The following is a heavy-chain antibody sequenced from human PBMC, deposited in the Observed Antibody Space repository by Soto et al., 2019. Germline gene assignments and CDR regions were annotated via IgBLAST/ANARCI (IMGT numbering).Heavy chain of an antibody. CDR2: ISGSGGST. D-gene: IGHD6-19*01. CDR3: AGRITVAGTLAY. V-gene: IGHV3-23*01. CDR1: GVTSSSYA. Sequence: GGSLRLSCAASGVTSSSYAMNWVRQAPGKGLEWVSSISGSGGSTFYADSVKGRFTISRDNSKNTLFLQMNSLRAEDTAVYYCAGRITVAGTLAYWGQGTLVTVSS. J-gene: IGHJ4*02.